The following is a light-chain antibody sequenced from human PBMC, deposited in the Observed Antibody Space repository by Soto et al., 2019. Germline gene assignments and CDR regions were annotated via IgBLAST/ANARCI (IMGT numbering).Light chain of an antibody. J-gene: IGKJ2*01. V-gene: IGKV3-15*01. CDR1: QSVSSN. CDR3: QQDNNWPPYT. Sequence: EIVMTQSPATLSVSPGERATLSCRASQSVSSNLAWYQQKPGQAPRLLIYGVSTRATGIPARFSGSGSGTEFTLTLSSLQSEAFAVYCCQQDNNWPPYTFGQRTKLEIK. CDR2: GVS.